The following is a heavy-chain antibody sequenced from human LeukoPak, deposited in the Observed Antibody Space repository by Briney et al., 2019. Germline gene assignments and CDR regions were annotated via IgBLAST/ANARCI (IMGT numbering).Heavy chain of an antibody. CDR3: ARSMVRGVIDLPDY. Sequence: SETLSLTCTVSGGSISSGDYYWSWIRQPPGKGLEWIGYIYYSGSTYYNPSLKSRVTTSVDTSKNQFSLKLSSVTAADTAVYYCARSMVRGVIDLPDYWGQGTLVTVSS. CDR2: IYYSGST. J-gene: IGHJ4*02. V-gene: IGHV4-30-4*01. CDR1: GGSISSGDYY. D-gene: IGHD3-10*01.